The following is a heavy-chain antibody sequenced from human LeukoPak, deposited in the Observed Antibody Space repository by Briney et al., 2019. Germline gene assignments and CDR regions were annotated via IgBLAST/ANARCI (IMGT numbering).Heavy chain of an antibody. CDR3: ARDGPAASTRSGSYYTYYYGMDV. D-gene: IGHD3-10*01. Sequence: PGGSLRLSCAASGFTFSSYSMNWVRQAPGKGLEWVSSISSSSSYIYYADSVKGRFTISRDNAKNSLYLQMNSLRAEDTAVYYCARDGPAASTRSGSYYTYYYGMDVWGQGTTVTVSS. J-gene: IGHJ6*01. V-gene: IGHV3-21*01. CDR2: ISSSSSYI. CDR1: GFTFSSYS.